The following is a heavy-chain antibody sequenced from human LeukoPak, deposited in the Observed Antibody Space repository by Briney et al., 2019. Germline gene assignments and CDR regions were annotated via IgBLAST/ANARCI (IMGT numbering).Heavy chain of an antibody. D-gene: IGHD2-2*01. V-gene: IGHV3-73*01. Sequence: PGGSLRLSCAAPGFSFSGPTKHWVRQAPGKGLERPYHIRRKREEYAKVYAASVEGRFTISRDDSKSTAYLQMNSLKIEDTALYHCTRLGGGSPDLIIVPGANKLKWYDPWGQGTLVTASS. J-gene: IGHJ5*02. CDR3: TRLGGGSPDLIIVPGANKLKWYDP. CDR1: GFSFSGPT. CDR2: IRRKREEYAK.